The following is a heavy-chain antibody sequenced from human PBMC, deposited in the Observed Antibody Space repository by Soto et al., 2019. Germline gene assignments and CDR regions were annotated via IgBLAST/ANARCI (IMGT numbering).Heavy chain of an antibody. D-gene: IGHD3-10*01. CDR3: AREDTMVRGVRYNWFDP. Sequence: QVQLQESGPGLVKPSQTLSLTCTVSGGSISSGDYCWSWIRQPPGKGLEWIGYIYYSGSTYYNPSPKSRVTISVDTSKNQFSLKLSSVTAADTAVYYCAREDTMVRGVRYNWFDPWGQGTLVTVSS. J-gene: IGHJ5*02. V-gene: IGHV4-30-4*01. CDR1: GGSISSGDYC. CDR2: IYYSGST.